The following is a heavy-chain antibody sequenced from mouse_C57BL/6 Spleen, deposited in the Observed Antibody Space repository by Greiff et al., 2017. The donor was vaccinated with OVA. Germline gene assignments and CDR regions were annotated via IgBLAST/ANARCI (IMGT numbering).Heavy chain of an antibody. CDR2: IDPSDSYT. CDR3: AISSVVARYFDV. Sequence: VQLQQPGAELVKPGASVKLSCKASGYTFTSYWMQWVKQRPGQGLEWIGEIDPSDSYTNYNQKFKGKATLTVDTSSSTAYMQLSSLTSEDSAVYYCAISSVVARYFDVWGTGTTVTVSS. D-gene: IGHD1-1*01. V-gene: IGHV1-50*01. CDR1: GYTFTSYW. J-gene: IGHJ1*03.